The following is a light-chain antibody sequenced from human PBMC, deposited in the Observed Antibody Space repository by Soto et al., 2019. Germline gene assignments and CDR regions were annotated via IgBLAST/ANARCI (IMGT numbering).Light chain of an antibody. J-gene: IGKJ5*01. CDR1: QDISDV. Sequence: DIQMTQSPSALSSSXGDRVTIPXQASQDISDVLNWYQQQPGKAPKLLIYAASSLQSGVPSRFSGSGSGTDFTLTISSLQPEDCAIYFCQQANSFPITFGQGTRLE. V-gene: IGKV1-12*01. CDR3: QQANSFPIT. CDR2: AAS.